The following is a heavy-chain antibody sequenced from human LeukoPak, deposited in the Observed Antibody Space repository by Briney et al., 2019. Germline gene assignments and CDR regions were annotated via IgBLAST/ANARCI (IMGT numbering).Heavy chain of an antibody. CDR3: AREGITGTTTLNWFDP. CDR1: GGTFSSYA. J-gene: IGHJ5*02. Sequence: WASVAVSCKASGGTFSSYAISWVRQAPGQGLEWMGRIIPILGIANYAQKFQGRVTITADKSTSTAYMELSSLRSEDTAVYYCAREGITGTTTLNWFDPWGQGTLVTVSS. D-gene: IGHD1-20*01. V-gene: IGHV1-69*04. CDR2: IIPILGIA.